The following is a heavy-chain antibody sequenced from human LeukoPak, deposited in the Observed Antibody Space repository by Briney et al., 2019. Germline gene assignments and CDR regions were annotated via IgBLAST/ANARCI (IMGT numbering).Heavy chain of an antibody. J-gene: IGHJ6*03. CDR1: GFTFSSYA. CDR2: IWYDGSNK. V-gene: IGHV3-33*06. D-gene: IGHD4-17*01. CDR3: AKTVSHYYYYMDV. Sequence: PGGSLRLSCAASGFTFSSYAMHWVRQAPGKGLEWVAVIWYDGSNKYYADSVKGRFTISRDNSKNTLYLQMNSLRAEDTAVYYCAKTVSHYYYYMDVWGKGTTVTVSS.